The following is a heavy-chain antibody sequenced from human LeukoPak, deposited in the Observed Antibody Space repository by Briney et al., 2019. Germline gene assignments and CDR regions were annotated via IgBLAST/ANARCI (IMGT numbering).Heavy chain of an antibody. Sequence: GGSLRLSCAASGFTFSSYGMHWVRQAPGKGLEWVAVIWYDGSNKYYADSVKGRFTISRDNSKNTLYLQMNSLRAEDTAVYYCARSSSSWPVFDYWGRGTLVTVSS. CDR1: GFTFSSYG. CDR3: ARSSSSWPVFDY. D-gene: IGHD6-13*01. CDR2: IWYDGSNK. V-gene: IGHV3-33*01. J-gene: IGHJ4*02.